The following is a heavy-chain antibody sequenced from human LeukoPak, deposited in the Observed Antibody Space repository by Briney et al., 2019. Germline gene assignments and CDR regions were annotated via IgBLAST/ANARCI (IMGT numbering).Heavy chain of an antibody. V-gene: IGHV3-23*01. CDR2: ISGSGDST. CDR3: AKEREMTTTADFFDY. D-gene: IGHD5-24*01. J-gene: IGHJ4*02. Sequence: GMSLRLSCAASGFTFSSYAMTWVRQAPGKGLEWVSVISGSGDSTFYADSVKGRFTISRDNSKNTLYVQLNSLRAEDTAVYYCAKEREMTTTADFFDYWGQGTLVTVSS. CDR1: GFTFSSYA.